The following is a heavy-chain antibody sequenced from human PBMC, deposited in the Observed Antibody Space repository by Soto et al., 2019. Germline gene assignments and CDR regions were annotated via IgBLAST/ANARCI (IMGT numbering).Heavy chain of an antibody. CDR2: ISGSGGST. D-gene: IGHD6-19*01. V-gene: IGHV3-23*01. CDR3: ASRNSGWYFAY. CDR1: GFTFSNYA. Sequence: EVQLLESGGGLVQPGGSLRLSCAASGFTFSNYAMNWVRQAPGKGLEWVSVISGSGGSTYYADSVKGRFTISRDNSKNTLYLQRNSLRAEDTAVYYCASRNSGWYFAYWGQGTLVTVSS. J-gene: IGHJ4*02.